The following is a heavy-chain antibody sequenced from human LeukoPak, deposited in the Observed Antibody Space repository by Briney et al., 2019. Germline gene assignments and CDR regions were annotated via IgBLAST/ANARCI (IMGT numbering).Heavy chain of an antibody. J-gene: IGHJ4*02. Sequence: QASETLSLTCTVSGGAISSSSYYWGWIRQPPGKGLEWIGSIYYSGRPNYNPSLKRRVTIPVDTSKNQFSLKLSSVAAADTAVYYCASWSYGHRVNYWGQGTLVTVSS. CDR1: GGAISSSSYY. CDR2: IYYSGRP. CDR3: ASWSYGHRVNY. D-gene: IGHD1-14*01. V-gene: IGHV4-39*01.